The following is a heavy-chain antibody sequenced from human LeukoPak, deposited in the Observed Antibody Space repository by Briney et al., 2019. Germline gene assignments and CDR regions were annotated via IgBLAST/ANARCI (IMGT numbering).Heavy chain of an antibody. D-gene: IGHD3-10*01. CDR1: GGSISSSSYF. J-gene: IGHJ6*03. Sequence: SETLSLTCSVSGGSISSSSYFWGWIRQPPGKGLEWIASVHYSGSTYYNPSLKSRVTISIDTSKNQFSLKLTSVTAAGTAVYFCARQLYVSGSYYAPMDVWGKGTTVMISS. CDR3: ARQLYVSGSYYAPMDV. CDR2: VHYSGST. V-gene: IGHV4-39*01.